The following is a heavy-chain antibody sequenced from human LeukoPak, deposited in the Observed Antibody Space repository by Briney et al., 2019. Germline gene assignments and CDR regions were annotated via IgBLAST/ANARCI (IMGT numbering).Heavy chain of an antibody. D-gene: IGHD6-13*01. Sequence: PSETLSLTCAVYGGSFSGYYWSWIRQPPGKGLEWIGEINHSGSTNYNPSLKSRVTISVDTSKNQFSLKLSSVTAADTAVYYCARGVKRYSSSWYGYYFDYWGQGTLVTVSS. J-gene: IGHJ4*02. V-gene: IGHV4-34*01. CDR1: GGSFSGYY. CDR2: INHSGST. CDR3: ARGVKRYSSSWYGYYFDY.